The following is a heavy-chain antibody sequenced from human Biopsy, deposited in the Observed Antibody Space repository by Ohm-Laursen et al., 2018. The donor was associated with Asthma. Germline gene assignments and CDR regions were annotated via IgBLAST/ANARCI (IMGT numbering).Heavy chain of an antibody. CDR2: INTNTGNP. CDR1: RYTVTRYA. CDR3: ARMISYYHEMRAPFFDY. Sequence: GASVKVSCKASRYTVTRYAINWVRQAPGQGLEWMGWINTNTGNPTYAQGFTGRFVFSLDTSVNTAHLQISSLKAEDTAVYCCARMISYYHEMRAPFFDYWGQGTLVTVSS. J-gene: IGHJ4*02. V-gene: IGHV7-4-1*02. D-gene: IGHD3-22*01.